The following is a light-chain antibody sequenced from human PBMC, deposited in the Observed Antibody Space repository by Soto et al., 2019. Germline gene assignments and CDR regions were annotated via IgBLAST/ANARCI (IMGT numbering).Light chain of an antibody. V-gene: IGKV3-20*01. J-gene: IGKJ4*01. CDR2: GAS. CDR3: QQYGSSPPLT. Sequence: EIVLTQSPGTLSLSPGERATLSCRASQSVSSSYLAWYQQKPGQAPRLLIYGASSRATGIPDRFSGSGSGTDFTLTISRPEPEDFAVYYCQQYGSSPPLTFGGGTKVEIK. CDR1: QSVSSSY.